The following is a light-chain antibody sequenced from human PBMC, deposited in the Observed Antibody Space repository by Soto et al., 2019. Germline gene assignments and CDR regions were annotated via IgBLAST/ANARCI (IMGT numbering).Light chain of an antibody. Sequence: EIVLTQSPGTLSLSPGKRATLSCRASQSVSSSFLAWYQQKPGQAPRLLIYGASSRATGIPDRFSGSGSGTDITLTISRLEPEDFAVYYCQQYDSSPWTFGQGTKVEIK. CDR2: GAS. CDR3: QQYDSSPWT. V-gene: IGKV3-20*01. CDR1: QSVSSSF. J-gene: IGKJ1*01.